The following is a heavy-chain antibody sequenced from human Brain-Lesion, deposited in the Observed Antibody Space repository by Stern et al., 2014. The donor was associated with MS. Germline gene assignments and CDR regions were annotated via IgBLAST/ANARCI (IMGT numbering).Heavy chain of an antibody. Sequence: VQLVESGPGLVKPSETLSLTCTVSGGSISSSSYYWGWIRQPPGKGLEWLGGIYYSGSTDYNPSLKSRVPLSVDTPKHQFSLHVSFWTAADTAVYYCAREMGFGAMEEYFQHWGQGTLVTVSS. CDR2: IYYSGST. CDR3: AREMGFGAMEEYFQH. V-gene: IGHV4-39*02. CDR1: GGSISSSSYY. D-gene: IGHD5-18*01. J-gene: IGHJ1*01.